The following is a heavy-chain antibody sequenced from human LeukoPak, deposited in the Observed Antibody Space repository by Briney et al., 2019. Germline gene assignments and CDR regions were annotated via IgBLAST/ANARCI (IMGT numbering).Heavy chain of an antibody. D-gene: IGHD6-6*01. CDR2: ISSSSSAI. J-gene: IGHJ3*02. Sequence: GGSLRLSCAASGFTFTTYTMNWVRQTPGKGLEWVPFISSSSSAIYYADSVKGRFTISRDNAKNSLFLQMNSLRAEDTAVYYCAREYSSSSGRAFDIWGQGTMVTVSS. CDR1: GFTFTTYT. CDR3: AREYSSSSGRAFDI. V-gene: IGHV3-48*01.